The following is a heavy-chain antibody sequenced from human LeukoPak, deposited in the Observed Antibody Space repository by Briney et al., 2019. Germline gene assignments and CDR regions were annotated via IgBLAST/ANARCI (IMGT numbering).Heavy chain of an antibody. D-gene: IGHD6-13*01. V-gene: IGHV3-7*01. CDR1: GFTFSSYW. CDR3: ARAGAVRYSSSSAHDAFDI. Sequence: GGSLRLSCAASGFTFSSYWMSWVRQAPGKGLEWVANIKQDGSERYYVDSVKGRFTFSRDHAKNSLYLQMNSLRAEDTAVYYCARAGAVRYSSSSAHDAFDIWGQGTMVTVSS. CDR2: IKQDGSER. J-gene: IGHJ3*02.